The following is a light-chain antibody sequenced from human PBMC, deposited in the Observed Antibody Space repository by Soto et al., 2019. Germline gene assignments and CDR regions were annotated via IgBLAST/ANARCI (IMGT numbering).Light chain of an antibody. J-gene: IGLJ2*01. CDR2: DVS. Sequence: QSALTQPRSVSGSPGQSVTISCTGTSSDVGGYNYVSWYQQHPGKAPKLMIYDVSKRPSGVPDRFSGSKSGNTASLTISGLQAEDEADYYCCSYAGSYTVVFGGGTKETVL. V-gene: IGLV2-11*01. CDR1: SSDVGGYNY. CDR3: CSYAGSYTVV.